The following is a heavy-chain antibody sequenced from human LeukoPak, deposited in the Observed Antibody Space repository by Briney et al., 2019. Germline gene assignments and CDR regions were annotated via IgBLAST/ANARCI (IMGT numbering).Heavy chain of an antibody. CDR1: GFTFSSYA. J-gene: IGHJ6*03. D-gene: IGHD3-3*01. CDR2: ISGSGGST. CDR3: GRDFWSSYGGYYSYYYMDV. V-gene: IGHV3-23*01. Sequence: GGSLRLSCAASGFTFSSYAMSWVRQAPGKGLEWVSAISGSGGSTYYADSVRGRFTVSRDNSKNTLYLQMNSLRAEDTSIYYCGRDFWSSYGGYYSYYYMDVWGKGTTVTVSS.